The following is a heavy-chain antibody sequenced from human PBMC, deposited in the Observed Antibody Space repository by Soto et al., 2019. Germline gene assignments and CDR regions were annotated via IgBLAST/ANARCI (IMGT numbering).Heavy chain of an antibody. CDR1: GGSISSGDYY. V-gene: IGHV4-30-4*02. D-gene: IGHD5-18*01. Sequence: SETLSLTCTVSGGSISSGDYYWSWIRQPPGKGLEWIGYIYYSGSTYYNPSLKSRVTISVDTSKNQFSLETEDTAVYYCGSDTARAYYAMDVWGQGTTVTVSS. J-gene: IGHJ6*02. CDR3: RAYYAMDV. CDR2: IYYSGST.